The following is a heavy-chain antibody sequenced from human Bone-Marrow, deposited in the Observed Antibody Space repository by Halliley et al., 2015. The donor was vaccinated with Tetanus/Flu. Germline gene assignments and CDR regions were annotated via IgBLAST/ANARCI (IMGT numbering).Heavy chain of an antibody. V-gene: IGHV3-23*01. D-gene: IGHD3-3*02. CDR3: AKDQAFLDF. Sequence: KGLEFVSSIDILETVYYGDSVKGRFTISRDNGQKTLYLQMNNLRADDTAIYYCAKDQAFLDFGGQGTTVTVSS. CDR2: IDILETV. J-gene: IGHJ6*02.